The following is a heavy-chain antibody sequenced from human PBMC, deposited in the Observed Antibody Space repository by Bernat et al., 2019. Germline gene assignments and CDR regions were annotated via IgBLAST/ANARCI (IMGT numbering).Heavy chain of an antibody. V-gene: IGHV1-58*01. CDR1: GFTFTSSA. D-gene: IGHD6-13*01. Sequence: QMQLVQSGPEVKKPGTSVKVSCKASGFTFTSSAVQWVRQARGQRLEWIGWIVVGSGNTNYAQKFQASVTIARDKSTSTAYMELSSLRSEDTAVYYCAADGSSWRAFDIWGQGTMVTVSS. J-gene: IGHJ3*02. CDR2: IVVGSGNT. CDR3: AADGSSWRAFDI.